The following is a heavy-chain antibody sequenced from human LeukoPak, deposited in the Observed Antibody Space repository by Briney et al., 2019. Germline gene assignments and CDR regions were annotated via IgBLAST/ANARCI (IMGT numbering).Heavy chain of an antibody. V-gene: IGHV1-18*01. D-gene: IGHD1-7*01. CDR3: ARGQELRAEFGYYYYYMAV. CDR2: ISAYNGNT. Sequence: ASVKVSCKASGYTFTSYGISWVRQAPGQGLEWMGWISAYNGNTNYAQKLQGRVTMTTDTSTSTAYMELRSLRSDDTAVYYCARGQELRAEFGYYYYYMAVWGKGTTVTVSS. J-gene: IGHJ6*03. CDR1: GYTFTSYG.